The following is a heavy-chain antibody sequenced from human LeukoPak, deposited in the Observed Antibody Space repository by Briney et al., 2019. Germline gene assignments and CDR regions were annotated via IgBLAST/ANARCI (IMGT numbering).Heavy chain of an antibody. Sequence: GESLKISCKGSGYRFTSYWIGWVRQMPGKGLEWMGIIYPGDSDTTYSPSFQGQVTISADKSISTAYLQWSSLKASDTAMYYCARSDYDSNSYYYFEYWGQGTLVTVSS. J-gene: IGHJ4*02. CDR3: ARSDYDSNSYYYFEY. CDR2: IYPGDSDT. D-gene: IGHD3-22*01. V-gene: IGHV5-51*01. CDR1: GYRFTSYW.